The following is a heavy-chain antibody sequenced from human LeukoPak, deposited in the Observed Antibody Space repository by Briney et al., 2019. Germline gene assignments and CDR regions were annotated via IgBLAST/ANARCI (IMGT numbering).Heavy chain of an antibody. V-gene: IGHV4-34*01. CDR3: ARGLTIFGVVIMEGDAFDI. CDR2: INHSGST. J-gene: IGHJ3*02. D-gene: IGHD3-3*01. CDR1: GGSFSGYY. Sequence: PSETLSLTCAVYGGSFSGYYWSWIRQPPGKGLEWIGEINHSGSTNYNPSLKSRVTISVDTSKNQFSLKLSSVTAADTAVYYCARGLTIFGVVIMEGDAFDIWGQGTMVTVSS.